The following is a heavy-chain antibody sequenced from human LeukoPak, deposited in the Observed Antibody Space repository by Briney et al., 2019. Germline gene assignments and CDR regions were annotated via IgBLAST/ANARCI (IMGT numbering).Heavy chain of an antibody. J-gene: IGHJ4*02. CDR3: SSRAYGGSSFDY. CDR1: GYSFTTYG. V-gene: IGHV1-18*01. D-gene: IGHD4-23*01. Sequence: GSSVKVSCKASGYSFTTYGFTWVRQAPGQGLGWMGWISGHSDNTNYAQKLQGRVTMTTDTSTSTAYMELRSLRSDDTAVYYCSSRAYGGSSFDYWGQGTLVTVSS. CDR2: ISGHSDNT.